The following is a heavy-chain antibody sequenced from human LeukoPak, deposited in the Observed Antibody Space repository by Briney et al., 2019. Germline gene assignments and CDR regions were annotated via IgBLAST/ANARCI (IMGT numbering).Heavy chain of an antibody. D-gene: IGHD6-19*01. CDR1: GFTFDDYA. V-gene: IGHV3-9*01. CDR2: ISWNSGSI. J-gene: IGHJ4*02. Sequence: GGSLRLSCAASGFTFDDYAMHWVRHAPGKGLEWVSGISWNSGSIGYADSVKGRFTISRDKAKNSLYLQMNSLRAEDTALYYCAKGSGWYGGVLLSKPFDYWGQGTLVTVSS. CDR3: AKGSGWYGGVLLSKPFDY.